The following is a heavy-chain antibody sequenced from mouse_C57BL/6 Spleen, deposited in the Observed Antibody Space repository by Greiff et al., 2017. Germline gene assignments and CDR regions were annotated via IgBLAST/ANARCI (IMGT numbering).Heavy chain of an antibody. CDR2: IYPGDGDT. Sequence: VQVVESGPELVKPGASVKISCKASGYAFSSSWMNWVKQRPGKGLEWIGRIYPGDGDTNYNGKFKGKATLTADKSSSTAYMQLSSLTSEDSAVYFCARGGSGWYCDVWGTGTTVTVSS. CDR1: GYAFSSSW. J-gene: IGHJ1*03. CDR3: ARGGSGWYCDV. V-gene: IGHV1-82*01.